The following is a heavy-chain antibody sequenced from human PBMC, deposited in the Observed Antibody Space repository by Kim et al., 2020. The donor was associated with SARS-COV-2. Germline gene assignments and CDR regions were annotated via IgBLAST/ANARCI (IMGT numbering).Heavy chain of an antibody. Sequence: GGSLRLSCAASGFPFSGFAMSWVRQAPGKGLEWVSTIGASDATTYSADSVKGRFTISRDNSKNTLSLQMTTLRADDTADYYCAKGGGWLGGAFYARGR. CDR3: AKGGGWLGGAFYA. CDR2: IGASDATT. V-gene: IGHV3-23*01. D-gene: IGHD3-10*01. CDR1: GFPFSGFA. J-gene: IGHJ2*01.